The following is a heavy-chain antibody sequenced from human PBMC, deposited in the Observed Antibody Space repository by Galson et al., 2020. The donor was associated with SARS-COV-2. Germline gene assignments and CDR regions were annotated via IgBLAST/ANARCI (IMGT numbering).Heavy chain of an antibody. D-gene: IGHD7-27*01. J-gene: IGHJ3*02. CDR3: ARTLLFWGDAFDI. V-gene: IGHV4-59*01. CDR2: ISYSGIT. CDR1: GGSISTYY. Sequence: SETLSLTCTVSGGSISTYYWSWVRQPPGKGLEWIGYISYSGITNYNPSLKSRVTVSVDASKNQFPLKLSSVTAADTAVYYCARTLLFWGDAFDIWGQGTMVTVSS.